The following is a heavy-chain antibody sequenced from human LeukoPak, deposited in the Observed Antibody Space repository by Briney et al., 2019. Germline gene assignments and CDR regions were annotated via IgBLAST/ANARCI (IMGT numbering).Heavy chain of an antibody. V-gene: IGHV3-7*01. CDR3: VRDLSPVSDRNVWYDALDI. D-gene: IGHD1-1*01. CDR2: IVGDESHK. Sequence: GGSLRLSCVASGFCFISSWMSWVRQVPGKGLEWAGYIVGDESHKTYMGSQTGRFTISRHNAKNSQYLQLNSLRAEDTAMYYCVRDLSPVSDRNVWYDALDIWGQGTMVTVSS. J-gene: IGHJ3*02. CDR1: GFCFISSW.